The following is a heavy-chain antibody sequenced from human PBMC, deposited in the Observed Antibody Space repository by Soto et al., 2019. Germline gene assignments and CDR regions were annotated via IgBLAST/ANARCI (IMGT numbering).Heavy chain of an antibody. Sequence: GGSLRLSCAASGFTVSSNYMSWVRQAPGKGLEWVSSIHLGGDTFYADSVKGRFTIFRDKSKNTRYLERNTLRPDDTGVYSCAKVRGFCNGGSCYGFDYWRQGTLVTVSS. CDR1: GFTVSSNY. CDR2: IHLGGDT. J-gene: IGHJ4*02. V-gene: IGHV3-53*05. CDR3: AKVRGFCNGGSCYGFDY. D-gene: IGHD2-15*01.